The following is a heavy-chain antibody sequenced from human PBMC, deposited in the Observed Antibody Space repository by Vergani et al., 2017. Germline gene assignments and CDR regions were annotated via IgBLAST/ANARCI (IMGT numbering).Heavy chain of an antibody. CDR2: IRHDGHT. CDR3: AVRPRVYLVGGEIVTKSTFDY. J-gene: IGHJ4*02. D-gene: IGHD3-10*01. V-gene: IGHV4-34*01. CDR1: GGSFNDYW. Sequence: QVQLQESGPGLVKPSETLSLTCAIYGGSFNDYWWTWIRQPPGKGLEWIGEIRHDGHTNYNRSLESRVTVSRDTAKIQFSLNLMSVTAADTAMYFCAVRPRVYLVGGEIVTKSTFDYWSQGSLVTVSS.